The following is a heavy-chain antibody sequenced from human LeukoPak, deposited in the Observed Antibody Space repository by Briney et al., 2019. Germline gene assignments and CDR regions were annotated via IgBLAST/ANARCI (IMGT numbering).Heavy chain of an antibody. CDR2: IYYSGST. V-gene: IGHV4-39*07. D-gene: IGHD1-26*01. CDR3: ARKSGSYLPFDY. Sequence: SETLSLTCTVSGGSISSSSYFWGWIRQSPGKGLEWIGSIYYSGSTYYNPSLKSRVTISVETSKNQFSLKLSSVTAADTAVYYCARKSGSYLPFDYWGQGTLVTVSS. J-gene: IGHJ4*02. CDR1: GGSISSSSYF.